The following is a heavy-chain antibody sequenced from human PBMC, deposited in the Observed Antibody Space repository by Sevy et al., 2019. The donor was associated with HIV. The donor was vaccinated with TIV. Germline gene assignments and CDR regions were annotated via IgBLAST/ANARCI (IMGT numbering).Heavy chain of an antibody. D-gene: IGHD6-13*01. CDR2: IRNKADSYTT. Sequence: GGSLRLSCAASGFTFSDHYMEWVHQAPGKGLEWVGRIRNKADSYTTEYAASVKGRFTISRDDSKNSLYLLMNSLKTEDTAVYYCATHAGIAAAGRVFDYWGLGTLVTVSS. J-gene: IGHJ4*02. CDR1: GFTFSDHY. V-gene: IGHV3-72*01. CDR3: ATHAGIAAAGRVFDY.